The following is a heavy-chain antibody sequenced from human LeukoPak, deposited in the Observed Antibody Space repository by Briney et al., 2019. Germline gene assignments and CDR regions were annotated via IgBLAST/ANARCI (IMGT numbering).Heavy chain of an antibody. J-gene: IGHJ3*02. Sequence: PGGSLRLSCAASGFTFSSYSMNWVRQAPGKGLEWVSYISSSSSTIYYADSVKGRFTISRDNAKNSLYLQMNSLRAEDTAVYYCARKSPVNAFDIWGQGTMVTVSS. CDR3: ARKSPVNAFDI. V-gene: IGHV3-48*01. CDR1: GFTFSSYS. CDR2: ISSSSSTI.